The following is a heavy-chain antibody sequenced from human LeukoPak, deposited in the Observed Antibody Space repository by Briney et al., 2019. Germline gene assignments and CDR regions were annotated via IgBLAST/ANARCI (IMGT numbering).Heavy chain of an antibody. Sequence: ASVKVSCKASGYTFTGYYMHWVRQAPGQGLEWMGWINPNSGGTNYAQKFQGRVTMTRNTSISTAYMELSSLRSEDTAVYYCARSSYVGLLWFGGFSRWGQGTLVTVSS. CDR2: INPNSGGT. D-gene: IGHD3-10*01. V-gene: IGHV1-2*02. CDR3: ARSSYVGLLWFGGFSR. J-gene: IGHJ5*02. CDR1: GYTFTGYY.